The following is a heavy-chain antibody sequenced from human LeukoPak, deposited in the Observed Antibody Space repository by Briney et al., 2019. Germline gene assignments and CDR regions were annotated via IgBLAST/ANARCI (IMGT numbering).Heavy chain of an antibody. J-gene: IGHJ3*02. Sequence: GGSLRLSCAASGFTFSSYSMNWVRQAPGKGLEWVSSISSSSSYIYYADSVKGRFTISRDNAKNSLYLQMNSLRAEDTAVYYCARDGAAIVVVVAATRAFDIWGQGTMVTVSS. CDR1: GFTFSSYS. D-gene: IGHD2-15*01. CDR2: ISSSSSYI. CDR3: ARDGAAIVVVVAATRAFDI. V-gene: IGHV3-21*01.